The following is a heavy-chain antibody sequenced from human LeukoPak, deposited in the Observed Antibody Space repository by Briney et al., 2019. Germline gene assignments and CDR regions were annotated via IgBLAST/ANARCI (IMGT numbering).Heavy chain of an antibody. D-gene: IGHD1-26*01. CDR2: ITWNSRVK. Sequence: GGSLRLSCAASGFTFDNFAMHWVRHAPGKGLEWVSGITWNSRVKTYTPSVKGRFTISRDNSKNTLYLQMNSLRAEDTAVYYCARDKVGAIFAEFDYWGQGTLVTVSS. J-gene: IGHJ4*02. CDR1: GFTFDNFA. V-gene: IGHV3-9*01. CDR3: ARDKVGAIFAEFDY.